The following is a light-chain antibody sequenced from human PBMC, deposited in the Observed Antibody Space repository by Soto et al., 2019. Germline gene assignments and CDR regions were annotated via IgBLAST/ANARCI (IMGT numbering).Light chain of an antibody. CDR2: DVS. J-gene: IGLJ2*01. CDR3: RSYTSSGPVV. V-gene: IGLV2-14*03. CDR1: GSDVGGYNY. Sequence: QSALTQPASVPGSPGQSITISCSGTGSDVGGYNYVSWHQQHPGKAPKLMIYDVSDRPSGGSNRFSDSKSGNTASLNISGLQAEDEADYYCRSYTSSGPVVFCGGTALTV.